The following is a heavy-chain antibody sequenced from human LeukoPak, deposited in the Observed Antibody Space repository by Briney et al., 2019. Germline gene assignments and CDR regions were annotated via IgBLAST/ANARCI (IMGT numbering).Heavy chain of an antibody. CDR3: ARVGYSYEGGYYYYMDV. CDR2: MNPNSGNT. J-gene: IGHJ6*03. CDR1: GYTFTSYD. D-gene: IGHD5-18*01. Sequence: ASVKVSCKAPGYTFTSYDINWVRQAPGQGLEWMGWMNPNSGNTGYAQKFQGRVTITRNTSISTAYMELSSLRSEDTAVYYCARVGYSYEGGYYYYMDVWGKGTTVTVSS. V-gene: IGHV1-8*03.